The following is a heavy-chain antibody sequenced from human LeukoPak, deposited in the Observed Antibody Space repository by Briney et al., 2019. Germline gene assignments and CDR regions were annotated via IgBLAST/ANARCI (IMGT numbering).Heavy chain of an antibody. CDR2: INPDGTDK. J-gene: IGHJ3*02. D-gene: IGHD3-10*01. Sequence: GGSLRLSCAASGFTLSTYWMSWVRQAPGKGLEWLANINPDGTDKYYVDSVKGQFTISRDNARNSLYLQMNTLRAEDTAVYYCAREKRGTDAFDIWGQGTMVTVSS. V-gene: IGHV3-7*01. CDR3: AREKRGTDAFDI. CDR1: GFTLSTYW.